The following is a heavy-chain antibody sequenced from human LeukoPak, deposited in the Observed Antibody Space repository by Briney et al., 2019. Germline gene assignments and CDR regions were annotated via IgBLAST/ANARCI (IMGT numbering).Heavy chain of an antibody. D-gene: IGHD1-26*01. V-gene: IGHV3-66*01. CDR2: IYSGGST. J-gene: IGHJ4*02. CDR1: EFTVSSNY. Sequence: GGSLRLSCAASEFTVSSNYMSWVRQAPGKGLEWVSVIYSGGSTYYADSVKGRFTISRDNSKNTLYLQMNSLRAEDTAVYYCARATPVGATTDYWGQGTLVTVSS. CDR3: ARATPVGATTDY.